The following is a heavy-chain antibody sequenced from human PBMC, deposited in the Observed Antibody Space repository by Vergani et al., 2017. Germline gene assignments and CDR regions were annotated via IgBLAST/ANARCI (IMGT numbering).Heavy chain of an antibody. CDR3: ARDRGEQWLVIAIGPPTDAFDI. CDR2: ISSSSSTI. V-gene: IGHV3-48*02. D-gene: IGHD6-19*01. Sequence: EVQLVESGGGLVQPGGSLRLSCAASGFTFSSYSMNWVRQAPWKGLEWVSYISSSSSTIYYADSVKGRFTISMDNAKNSLYLQMNSLRDEDTAVYYCARDRGEQWLVIAIGPPTDAFDIWGQGTMVTVSS. CDR1: GFTFSSYS. J-gene: IGHJ3*02.